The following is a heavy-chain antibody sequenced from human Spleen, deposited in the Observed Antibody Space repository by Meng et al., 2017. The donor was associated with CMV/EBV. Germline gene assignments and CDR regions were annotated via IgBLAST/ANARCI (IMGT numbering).Heavy chain of an antibody. D-gene: IGHD1-14*01. Sequence: SGYTVSSYSAAWVWLRPSPSRGLEWLRSTYYSSTCSTHYAISMKSRTTITPATSNNLFSLQLNSVTPADTAVYYCARDISPGGQFDPWGQGTLVTVSS. V-gene: IGHV6-1*01. CDR3: ARDISPGGQFDP. J-gene: IGHJ5*02. CDR1: GYTVSSYSAA. CDR2: TYYSSTCST.